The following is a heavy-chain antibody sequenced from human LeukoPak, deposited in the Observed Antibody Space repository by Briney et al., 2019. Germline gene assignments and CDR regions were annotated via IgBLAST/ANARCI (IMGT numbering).Heavy chain of an antibody. CDR3: ARGYCGGGRCSDC. V-gene: IGHV1-8*01. CDR2: MSPNSGNT. Sequence: GASVKVSCKASGYSFISYDTNWVRQATGQWLEWMGWMSPNSGNTEYAQKSQGRVTMTRNTSISTAYMELSSLRSEDTAVYYCARGYCGGGRCSDCWGQGTLVTVS. D-gene: IGHD2-15*01. CDR1: GYSFISYD. J-gene: IGHJ4*02.